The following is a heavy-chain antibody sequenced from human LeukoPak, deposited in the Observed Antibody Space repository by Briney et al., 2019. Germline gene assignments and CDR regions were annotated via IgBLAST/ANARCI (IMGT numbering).Heavy chain of an antibody. CDR3: ARVGARGYSYAYYFDY. D-gene: IGHD5-18*01. J-gene: IGHJ4*02. V-gene: IGHV3-21*01. CDR1: GFTFSSYS. CDR2: ISSSSSYI. Sequence: GGSLRLSCAASGFTFSSYSMNWVRQAPWKGLEWVSSISSSSSYIYYADSVKGRFTISRDNAKNSLYLQMNSLRAEDTAVYYCARVGARGYSYAYYFDYWGQGTLVTVSS.